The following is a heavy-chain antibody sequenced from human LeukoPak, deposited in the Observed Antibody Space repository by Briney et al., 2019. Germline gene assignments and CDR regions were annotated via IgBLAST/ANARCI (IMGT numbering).Heavy chain of an antibody. CDR3: ASGYCGGACQLGGVDM. CDR2: THYSGAT. D-gene: IGHD2-21*02. Sequence: SEALSLTCTVSGGSISSYYWSWLRQPPGKGLEYIGYTHYSGATNYNPSLKSRVTISLDTSGNQFSLKLSSVTAADTAVYYCASGYCGGACQLGGVDMWGQGTMVTVSS. J-gene: IGHJ3*02. CDR1: GGSISSYY. V-gene: IGHV4-59*01.